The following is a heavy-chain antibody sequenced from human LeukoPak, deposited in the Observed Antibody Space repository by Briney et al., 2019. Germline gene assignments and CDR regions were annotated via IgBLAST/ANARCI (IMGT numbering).Heavy chain of an antibody. CDR1: GGSISGYN. D-gene: IGHD3-22*01. CDR2: IYYSGST. V-gene: IGHV4-59*01. J-gene: IGHJ4*02. Sequence: PSETLSLTCTVSGGSISGYNWSWIRQPPGKGLEWIGYIYYSGSTNYNPSLKSRVTISVDTSKNQFSLKLSSVTAADTAVYYCARAPGDSSGYYSFDYWGQGTLVTVSS. CDR3: ARAPGDSSGYYSFDY.